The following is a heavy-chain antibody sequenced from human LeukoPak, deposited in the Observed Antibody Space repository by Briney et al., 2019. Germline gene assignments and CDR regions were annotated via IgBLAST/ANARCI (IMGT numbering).Heavy chain of an antibody. J-gene: IGHJ4*02. CDR2: INPNSGGT. CDR1: GYTFTGYY. CDR3: ARDRTRTGYSSGWYHDY. D-gene: IGHD6-19*01. V-gene: IGHV1-2*02. Sequence: GASVKVSCKASGYTFTGYYMHWVRQAPGQGLEWMGWINPNSGGTNYAQKFQGTVTMTRDTSISTAYMELSRLRSDDTAVYYCARDRTRTGYSSGWYHDYWGQGTLVTVSS.